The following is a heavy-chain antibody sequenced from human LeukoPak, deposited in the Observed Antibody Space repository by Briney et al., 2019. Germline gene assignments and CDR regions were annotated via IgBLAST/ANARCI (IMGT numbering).Heavy chain of an antibody. Sequence: GGSLRPSCAASGFTFSSYAMSWVRQAPGKGLEWVSAISGSGGSTYYADSVKGRFTISRDNSKNTLYLQMNSLRAEDTAVYYCANSPYSSSWYPFDYWGQGTLVTVSS. V-gene: IGHV3-23*01. CDR2: ISGSGGST. J-gene: IGHJ4*02. CDR1: GFTFSSYA. CDR3: ANSPYSSSWYPFDY. D-gene: IGHD6-13*01.